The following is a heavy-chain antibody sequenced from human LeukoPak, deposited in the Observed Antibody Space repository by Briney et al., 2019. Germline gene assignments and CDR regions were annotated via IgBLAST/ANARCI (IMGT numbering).Heavy chain of an antibody. Sequence: SQTLSLTCAISGDSVSSNSAAWNWIRQPPSRGLEWLGRTYYRSNWYNDYAESVKSRITINPDTSKNQFSLQLNPVTPEDTAVYYCARDETAGAYFLDYWGQGTLVTVSS. CDR1: GDSVSSNSAA. D-gene: IGHD6-13*01. J-gene: IGHJ4*02. CDR3: ARDETAGAYFLDY. V-gene: IGHV6-1*01. CDR2: TYYRSNWYN.